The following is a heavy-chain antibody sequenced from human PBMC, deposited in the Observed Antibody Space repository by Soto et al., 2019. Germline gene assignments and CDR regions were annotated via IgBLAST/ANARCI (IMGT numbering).Heavy chain of an antibody. Sequence: GGSLRLSCAASGFTVSGMFMNWVRQAPGKGLEWVSVIYPAGPTYFADAVKGRFTISRDNSKNTLYLQMDSLRAEDTAVYYCAGRSGSSDYWGRGTLVTVSS. CDR2: IYPAGPT. V-gene: IGHV3-53*05. J-gene: IGHJ4*02. CDR1: GFTVSGMF. CDR3: AGRSGSSDY. D-gene: IGHD3-10*01.